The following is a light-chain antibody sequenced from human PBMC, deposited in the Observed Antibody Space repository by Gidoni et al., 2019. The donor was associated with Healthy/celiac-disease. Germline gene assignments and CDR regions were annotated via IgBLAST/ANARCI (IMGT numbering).Light chain of an antibody. CDR3: QQYGSSPRT. V-gene: IGKV3-20*01. CDR1: QSVSSSY. J-gene: IGKJ2*01. Sequence: EIVLTKSPGPLSLSPGERATLPCRASQSVSSSYLAWYQQKPGQAPRLLIYGASSRATGIPDRFSGSGSGTDCTLTISRLEPEDFAVYYCQQYGSSPRTFGQGTKLEIK. CDR2: GAS.